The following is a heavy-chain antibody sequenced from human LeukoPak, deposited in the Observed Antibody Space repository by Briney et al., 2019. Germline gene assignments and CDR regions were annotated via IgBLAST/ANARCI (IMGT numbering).Heavy chain of an antibody. CDR1: EFTFSSCV. CDR2: ISSSTTNM. D-gene: IGHD6-6*01. J-gene: IGHJ4*02. CDR3: AREYSSSSGRSFDY. V-gene: IGHV3-48*01. Sequence: GGSLRLSCAASEFTFSSCVMSWVRQAPGKGLEWVSYISSSTTNMYYADSVKGRFTISRDNAKNSLYLQMNSLRAEDTAVYYCAREYSSSSGRSFDYWGQGTLVIVSS.